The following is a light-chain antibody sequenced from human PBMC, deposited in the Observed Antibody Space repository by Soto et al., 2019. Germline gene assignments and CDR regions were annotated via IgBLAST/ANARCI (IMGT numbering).Light chain of an antibody. V-gene: IGLV2-8*01. Sequence: QPVLTQPPSASGSPGQSVTISCTGTSSDVGGYDYVSWYQQHPGKAPKLMIYEVSKRPSGFPDRFSGSKSGNTASLTVSGLQAEDEADSYCSSYAGSNRFVVFGGGTKLTVL. CDR2: EVS. J-gene: IGLJ2*01. CDR1: SSDVGGYDY. CDR3: SSYAGSNRFVV.